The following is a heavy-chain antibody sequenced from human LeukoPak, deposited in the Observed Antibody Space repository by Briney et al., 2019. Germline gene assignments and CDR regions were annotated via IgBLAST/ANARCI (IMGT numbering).Heavy chain of an antibody. J-gene: IGHJ1*01. CDR3: AKGSRALSGYFQH. CDR2: ISGSGGST. D-gene: IGHD3-10*01. Sequence: GGSLRLSCAASGFTFSRNGMTWVRQAPGKGLEWVSAISGSGGSTYYADSVKGRFTISRDNSKNTLYLQMNSLRAEDTAVYYCAKGSRALSGYFQHWGQGTLVTVSS. V-gene: IGHV3-23*01. CDR1: GFTFSRNG.